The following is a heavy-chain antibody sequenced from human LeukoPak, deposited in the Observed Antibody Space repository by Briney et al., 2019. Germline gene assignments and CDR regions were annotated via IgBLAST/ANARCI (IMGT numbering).Heavy chain of an antibody. J-gene: IGHJ4*02. CDR3: ARRSQLPRYSSSWSDFDY. CDR2: INTNTGNP. V-gene: IGHV7-4-1*02. Sequence: ASVKVSCKASGYTFTSYAMNWVRQAPGQGLEWMGWINTNTGNPTYAQGFTGRFVFSLDTSVSTAYLQISSLKAEDTAVYYCARRSQLPRYSSSWSDFDYWGQGTLVTVSS. CDR1: GYTFTSYA. D-gene: IGHD6-13*01.